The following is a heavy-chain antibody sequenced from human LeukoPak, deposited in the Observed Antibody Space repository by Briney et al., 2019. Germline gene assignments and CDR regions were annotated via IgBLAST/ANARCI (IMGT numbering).Heavy chain of an antibody. Sequence: GGSLRLSCAASGFTVSSNYMTWVRQAPGKGLEWVSVIHKNAITYYADTVKGRFTISRDNSKNMLYLQMNSLRAEDTAVYYCARSLRVRGVPDYMDVWGKGTTVIISS. CDR2: IHKNAIT. J-gene: IGHJ6*03. CDR3: ARSLRVRGVPDYMDV. D-gene: IGHD3-10*02. V-gene: IGHV3-53*01. CDR1: GFTVSSNY.